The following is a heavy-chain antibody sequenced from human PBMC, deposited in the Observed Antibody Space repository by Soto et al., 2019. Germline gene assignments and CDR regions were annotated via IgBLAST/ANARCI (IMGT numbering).Heavy chain of an antibody. CDR2: IIPIKGRA. Sequence: QVQLVQSGAKVKKPGSSVKVSCEASGGSFTSYTFTWVRQAPGQGLEWMGRIIPIKGRADYALKLQDRVTITADRSTKTVYMELRGLRPEDTAIYYCAKSLLFVDHAYMDVWGKGTTVTVSS. V-gene: IGHV1-69*02. CDR3: AKSLLFVDHAYMDV. CDR1: GGSFTSYT. D-gene: IGHD2-21*01. J-gene: IGHJ6*03.